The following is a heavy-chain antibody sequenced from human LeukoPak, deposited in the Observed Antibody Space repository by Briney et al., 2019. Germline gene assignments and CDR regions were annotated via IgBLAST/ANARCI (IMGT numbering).Heavy chain of an antibody. D-gene: IGHD3-16*01. Sequence: SGGSLRLSCAASGFTFSDYHMSWIRQAPGKGLEWVSYISSSGSTIYYADSVKGRFTISRDNAKNSLFLQMSSLRGEDTALYYCATEHWGPNSWGQGTLVTVSS. CDR2: ISSSGSTI. CDR3: ATEHWGPNS. J-gene: IGHJ4*02. CDR1: GFTFSDYH. V-gene: IGHV3-11*04.